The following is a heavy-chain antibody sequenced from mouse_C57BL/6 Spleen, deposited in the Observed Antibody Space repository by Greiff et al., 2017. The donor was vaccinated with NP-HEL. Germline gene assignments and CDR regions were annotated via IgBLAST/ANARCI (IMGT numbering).Heavy chain of an antibody. CDR2: INPDSSTI. CDR1: GIDFSRYW. Sequence: DVKLVESGGGLVQPGGSLKLSCAASGIDFSRYWMSWVRRAPGKGLEWIGEINPDSSTINYAPSLKDKFIISRDNDKNTLYLQMSKVRSEDTALYYCARADYYGSSYGYFDVWGTGTTVTVSS. D-gene: IGHD1-1*01. V-gene: IGHV4-1*01. J-gene: IGHJ1*03. CDR3: ARADYYGSSYGYFDV.